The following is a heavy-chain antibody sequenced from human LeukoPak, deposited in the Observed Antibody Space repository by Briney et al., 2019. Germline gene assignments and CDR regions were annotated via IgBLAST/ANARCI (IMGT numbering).Heavy chain of an antibody. D-gene: IGHD3-10*01. Sequence: GASVKVSCKASGYTFTSYGISWVRQAPGQGLEWMGWISAYNGNTNYAQKLQGRVTMTTDTSTRTAYMDPSRLESYDTAVYYCALTMVRGVIITGPYYFDYWGQGTLVTVSS. CDR1: GYTFTSYG. J-gene: IGHJ4*02. CDR3: ALTMVRGVIITGPYYFDY. V-gene: IGHV1-18*01. CDR2: ISAYNGNT.